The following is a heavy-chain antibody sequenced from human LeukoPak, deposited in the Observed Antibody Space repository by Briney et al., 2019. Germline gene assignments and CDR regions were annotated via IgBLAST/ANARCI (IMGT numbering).Heavy chain of an antibody. V-gene: IGHV1-18*01. CDR1: AYTFSSYG. Sequence: ASVKVSCGPSAYTFSSYGIRWVRQAPGQGLEWMGWISAYNGNTNFAQKLQGRVTMTTDTSTSTAYMELRSLRSDDTAVYYSARKRSGSYSFDYWRQGTLVSVSS. CDR3: ARKRSGSYSFDY. J-gene: IGHJ4*02. D-gene: IGHD1-26*01. CDR2: ISAYNGNT.